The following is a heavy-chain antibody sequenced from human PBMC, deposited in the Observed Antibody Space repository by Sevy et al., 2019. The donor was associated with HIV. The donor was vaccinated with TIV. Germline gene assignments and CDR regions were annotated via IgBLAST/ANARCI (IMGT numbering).Heavy chain of an antibody. CDR3: AKEAITMIRSGIPFGAFDI. CDR1: GFTFSSYG. J-gene: IGHJ3*02. Sequence: GGSLRLSCAASGFTFSSYGMHWVRQAPGKGLEWVAVISYDGSNKYYADSVKGRFTISRDNSKNTLYLQMNSLRAEDTALYYCAKEAITMIRSGIPFGAFDIWGKGTMVTVSS. CDR2: ISYDGSNK. D-gene: IGHD3-10*01. V-gene: IGHV3-30*18.